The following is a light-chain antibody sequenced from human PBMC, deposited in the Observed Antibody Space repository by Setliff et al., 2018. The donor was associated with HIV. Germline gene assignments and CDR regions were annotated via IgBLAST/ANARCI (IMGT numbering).Light chain of an antibody. V-gene: IGLV1-44*01. J-gene: IGLJ1*01. Sequence: QSALTQPPSASGTPGQRVTISCSGSSSNIGTNAVNWYQQLPGTAPKVLIYDNNQRPSGVPDRVSGSKSGTSASLAISGLQSDDEADYYCAAWDATLNGFVFGTGTKGTVL. CDR2: DNN. CDR3: AAWDATLNGFV. CDR1: SSNIGTNA.